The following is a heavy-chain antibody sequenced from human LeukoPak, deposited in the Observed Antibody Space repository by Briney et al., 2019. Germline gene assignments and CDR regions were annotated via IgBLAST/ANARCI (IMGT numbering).Heavy chain of an antibody. V-gene: IGHV3-74*01. Sequence: GGSLRLSCAASGFTFSSYWMHWVRQAPGKGLVWVSRINSDGSSTSYADSVKGRFTISRDNAKNTLYLQMNSLRAEDTAVYYCARGTGYSSGWYNWFDPWGQGTLVAVSS. CDR1: GFTFSSYW. J-gene: IGHJ5*02. CDR2: INSDGSST. D-gene: IGHD6-19*01. CDR3: ARGTGYSSGWYNWFDP.